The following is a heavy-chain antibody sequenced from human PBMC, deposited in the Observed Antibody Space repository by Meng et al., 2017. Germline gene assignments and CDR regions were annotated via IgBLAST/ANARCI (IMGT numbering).Heavy chain of an antibody. CDR3: ARVGSFLRDY. CDR1: GGSFRGYY. V-gene: IGHV4-34*01. CDR2: INHSGST. Sequence: QVQLQQWGAGLLKPSETLSLTCAVYGGSFRGYYWSWIRQPPGKGLEWIGEINHSGSTNYNPSLKSRVTISVDTSKNQFSLKLSSVTAADTAVYYCARVGSFLRDYWGQGTLVTVSS. J-gene: IGHJ4*02. D-gene: IGHD2/OR15-2a*01.